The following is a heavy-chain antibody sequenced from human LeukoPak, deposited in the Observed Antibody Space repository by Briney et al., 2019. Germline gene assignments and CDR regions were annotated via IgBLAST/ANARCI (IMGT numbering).Heavy chain of an antibody. D-gene: IGHD3-10*01. V-gene: IGHV3-30*04. CDR1: GFTFSSYA. CDR2: ISYDGSNK. CDR3: ARNKGDGSGSYLNWFDP. J-gene: IGHJ5*02. Sequence: GRSLRLSCAASGFTFSSYAMHWVRQAPGKGLEWVAVISYDGSNKYYADFVKGRFTISRDNSKNTLYLQMNSLRAEDTAVYYCARNKGDGSGSYLNWFDPWGQGTLVTVSS.